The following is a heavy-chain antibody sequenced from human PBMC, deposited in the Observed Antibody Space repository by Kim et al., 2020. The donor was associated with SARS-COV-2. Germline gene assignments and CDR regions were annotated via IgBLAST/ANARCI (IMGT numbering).Heavy chain of an antibody. J-gene: IGHJ6*02. D-gene: IGHD3-16*01. CDR3: AREERGQYYYAMDV. CDR2: IDYSGST. CDR1: GVSISNYY. V-gene: IGHV4-59*01. Sequence: SETLSLTCTVSGVSISNYYWNWIRQPPGKGLEWIGNIDYSGSTNYNPSLKSRVSISVDTSKNQFSLKLSSVTAADTAGYYCAREERGQYYYAMDVWGQGTGDSVPS.